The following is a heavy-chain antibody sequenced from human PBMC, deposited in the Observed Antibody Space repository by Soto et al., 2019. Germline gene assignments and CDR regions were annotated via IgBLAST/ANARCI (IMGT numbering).Heavy chain of an antibody. J-gene: IGHJ4*02. D-gene: IGHD3-9*01. CDR2: ISGSGGST. CDR3: AKGRLRYFDWLFSDFDY. CDR1: GFTFSSYA. Sequence: PGGSLRLSCAASGFTFSSYAMSWVRQAPGKGLEWVSAISGSGGSTYYADSVKGRFTISRDNSKNTLYLQMNSLRAEDTAVYYCAKGRLRYFDWLFSDFDYWGQGTLVTVSS. V-gene: IGHV3-23*01.